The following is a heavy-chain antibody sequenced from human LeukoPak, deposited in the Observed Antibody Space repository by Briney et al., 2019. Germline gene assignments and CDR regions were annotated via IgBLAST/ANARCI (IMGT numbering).Heavy chain of an antibody. CDR1: GNYW. Sequence: GGSLRLSCAASGNYWMHWVRQAPGKGLVWVSHINGDGSWTTYADSVKGRFTISKDNAKNTVYLQMNNLRAEDTAVYYCVSFYETCWGRGTLVTVSS. CDR3: VSFYETC. D-gene: IGHD2-2*01. V-gene: IGHV3-74*01. CDR2: INGDGSWT. J-gene: IGHJ4*02.